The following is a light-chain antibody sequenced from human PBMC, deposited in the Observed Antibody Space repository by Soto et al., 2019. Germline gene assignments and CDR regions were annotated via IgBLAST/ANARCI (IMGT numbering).Light chain of an antibody. Sequence: IVLTQSPGTLSLSPGERATLSCRASQNVGSRYLAWYQQKPGQAPRLLIHGTSNRATGIPDRFSGSGSGTDFSLTISSLEPGDLAVYYCQQYGSSPRTFGQGTKVDIK. CDR3: QQYGSSPRT. CDR1: QNVGSRY. CDR2: GTS. J-gene: IGKJ1*01. V-gene: IGKV3-20*01.